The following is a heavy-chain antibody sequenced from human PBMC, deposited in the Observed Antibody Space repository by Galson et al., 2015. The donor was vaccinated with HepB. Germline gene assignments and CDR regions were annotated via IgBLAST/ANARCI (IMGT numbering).Heavy chain of an antibody. CDR1: GFTFSGSA. J-gene: IGHJ3*02. CDR3: TRPVPPGQSDAFDI. D-gene: IGHD2-2*01. V-gene: IGHV3-73*01. CDR2: IRSKANSYAT. Sequence: SLRLSCAASGFTFSGSAMHWVRQASGKGLEWVGRIRSKANSYATAYAASVKGRFTISRDDPKNTAYLQMNSLKTEDTAVYYCTRPVPPGQSDAFDIWGQGTMVTVSS.